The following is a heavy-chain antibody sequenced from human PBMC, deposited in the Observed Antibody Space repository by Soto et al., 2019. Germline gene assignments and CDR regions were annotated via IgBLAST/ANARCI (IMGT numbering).Heavy chain of an antibody. CDR3: ARSPSSGWYYFDY. J-gene: IGHJ4*02. D-gene: IGHD6-19*01. V-gene: IGHV3-74*01. CDR2: INSDGSTT. CDR1: EFTFSTYW. Sequence: EVQLVESGGGLVQPGGSLRPSCAASEFTFSTYWMYWVRQVPGKGLVWVSRINSDGSTTSYADSVKGRFTISRDNAKNTLYLQMSSLRADDTAVYYCARSPSSGWYYFDYWGQGPLVTASS.